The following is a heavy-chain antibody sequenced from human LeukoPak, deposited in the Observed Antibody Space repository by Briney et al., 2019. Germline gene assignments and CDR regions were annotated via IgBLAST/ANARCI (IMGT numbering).Heavy chain of an antibody. CDR3: ARDEFGDFQGFDY. CDR1: GGSISSYY. J-gene: IGHJ4*02. Sequence: SETLSLTCTVSGGSISSYYWSWIRQPPGKGLEWIGYIYYSGCTNYNPSLKSRVTISVDTSKNQFSLKLSSVTAADTAVYYCARDEFGDFQGFDYWGQGTRVTVSS. CDR2: IYYSGCT. D-gene: IGHD4-17*01. V-gene: IGHV4-59*01.